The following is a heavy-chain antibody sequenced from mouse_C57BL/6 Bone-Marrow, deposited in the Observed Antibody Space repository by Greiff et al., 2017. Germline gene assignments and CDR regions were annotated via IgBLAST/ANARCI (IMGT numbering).Heavy chain of an antibody. CDR1: GYTFTSYW. J-gene: IGHJ3*01. V-gene: IGHV1-74*01. Sequence: QVQLKQPGAELVKPGASVKVSCKASGYTFTSYWMHWVKQRPGQGLEWIGRIHPSDSDTNYNQKFKGKATLTVDKSSSTAYMQLSSLTSEDSAVYYCASYYGNGAWFAYWGQGTLVTVSA. D-gene: IGHD2-1*01. CDR3: ASYYGNGAWFAY. CDR2: IHPSDSDT.